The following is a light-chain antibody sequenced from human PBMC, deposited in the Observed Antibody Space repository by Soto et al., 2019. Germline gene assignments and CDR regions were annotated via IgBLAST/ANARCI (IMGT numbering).Light chain of an antibody. CDR3: QTWAAGIQV. Sequence: QTVVTQSPSASASLGASVKLTCTLSSGHSSYAIAWHQQQPEKGPRYLMKLNSDGSHSKGAGIPDRFSGSSSGAERYLTISSLQSEDEADYYCQTWAAGIQVFGGGTKVTVL. V-gene: IGLV4-69*01. CDR2: LNSDGSH. CDR1: SGHSSYA. J-gene: IGLJ2*01.